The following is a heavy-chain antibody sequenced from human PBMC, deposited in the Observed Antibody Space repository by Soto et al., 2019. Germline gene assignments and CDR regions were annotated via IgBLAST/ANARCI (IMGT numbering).Heavy chain of an antibody. D-gene: IGHD2-2*01. CDR1: GGSISSGDYY. V-gene: IGHV4-30-4*01. CDR3: ARGPRRYCSSTSCYSSHGMDV. Sequence: SETLSLTCTVSGGSISSGDYYWSWIRHPPGKGLEWIGYIYYSGSTYYNPSLKSRVTISVDTSKNQFSLKLSSVTAADTAVYYCARGPRRYCSSTSCYSSHGMDVWGQGTTVTDS. J-gene: IGHJ6*02. CDR2: IYYSGST.